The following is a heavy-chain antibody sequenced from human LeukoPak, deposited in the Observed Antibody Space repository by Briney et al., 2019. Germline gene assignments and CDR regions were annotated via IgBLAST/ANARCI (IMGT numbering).Heavy chain of an antibody. J-gene: IGHJ4*02. CDR1: GFTFSSYA. D-gene: IGHD5-18*01. CDR2: ISYDGSNK. V-gene: IGHV3-30-3*01. Sequence: GRSLRLSCAASGFTFSSYAMHWVRQAPGKGLEWVAVISYDGSNKYYADSVKGRFTISRDNSKNTLYLQMNSLRAEDTAVYYCARGGTWIQLWWGDYWGQGTLVTVSS. CDR3: ARGGTWIQLWWGDY.